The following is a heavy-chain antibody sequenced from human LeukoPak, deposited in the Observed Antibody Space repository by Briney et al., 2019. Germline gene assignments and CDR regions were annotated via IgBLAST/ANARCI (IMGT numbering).Heavy chain of an antibody. CDR3: ARDGLYSGSYPSPGY. Sequence: ASVKVSCKASGYTFTGYYMHWVRQAPGQGLEWMGWISAYNGNTNYAQKLQGRVTMTTDTSTSTAYMELRSLRSDDTAVYYCARDGLYSGSYPSPGYWGQGTLVTASS. D-gene: IGHD1-26*01. CDR1: GYTFTGYY. V-gene: IGHV1-18*04. J-gene: IGHJ4*02. CDR2: ISAYNGNT.